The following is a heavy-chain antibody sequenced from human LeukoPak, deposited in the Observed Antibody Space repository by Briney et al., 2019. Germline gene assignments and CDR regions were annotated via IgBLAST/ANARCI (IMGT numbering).Heavy chain of an antibody. CDR1: GGSISSYY. V-gene: IGHV4-59*01. CDR3: ARYYCGGHCYGFDY. Sequence: SETLSLTCTVSGGSISSYYWSWIRQPPGKGLEWIGYFYYSGSTNYNPALKSRVTISVDTSKNQFSLKLSSVTAADTAVYYCARYYCGGHCYGFDYWGQGTLVTVSS. CDR2: FYYSGST. J-gene: IGHJ4*02. D-gene: IGHD2-21*02.